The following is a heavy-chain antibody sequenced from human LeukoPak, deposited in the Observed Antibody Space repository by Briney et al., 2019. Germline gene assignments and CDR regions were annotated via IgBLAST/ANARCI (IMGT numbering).Heavy chain of an antibody. CDR1: GGSLSSYY. Sequence: SETLSLTCTVSGGSLSSYYWNWIRQPPGLPLEWIGDVFYSGSTNYNPSLDSRGTISVDTSKNQFSLRLNSVTAADTAVYYCARGRYYDSSASFDFWGQGTQVTVSS. CDR2: VFYSGST. D-gene: IGHD3-22*01. V-gene: IGHV4-59*01. J-gene: IGHJ4*02. CDR3: ARGRYYDSSASFDF.